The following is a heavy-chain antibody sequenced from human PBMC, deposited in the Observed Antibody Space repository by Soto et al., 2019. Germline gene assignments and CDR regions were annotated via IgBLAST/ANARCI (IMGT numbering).Heavy chain of an antibody. CDR2: IWYDGSNK. V-gene: IGHV3-33*01. Sequence: GSLRLSCAASGFTFSSYGMHWVRQAPGKGLEWVAVIWYDGSNKYYADSVKGRFTISRDNSKNTLYLQMNSLRAEDTAVYYCARDIGSGWYYFDYWGQGTLVTVSS. CDR3: ARDIGSGWYYFDY. D-gene: IGHD6-19*01. J-gene: IGHJ4*02. CDR1: GFTFSSYG.